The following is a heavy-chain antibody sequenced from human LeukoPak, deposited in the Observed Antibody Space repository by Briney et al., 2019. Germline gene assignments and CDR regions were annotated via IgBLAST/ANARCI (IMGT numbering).Heavy chain of an antibody. V-gene: IGHV3-74*01. Sequence: GGSLRLSCAAPGFTFKSYWMYWVRHAPGKGLGWVSRINTDGSTTTYADSVTSRFTISRDNANNMVYLQMNSLRAEDTAVYYCARYRMVSYYFDNWGQGSLVTVSS. J-gene: IGHJ4*02. CDR1: GFTFKSYW. CDR3: ARYRMVSYYFDN. D-gene: IGHD2-21*01. CDR2: INTDGSTT.